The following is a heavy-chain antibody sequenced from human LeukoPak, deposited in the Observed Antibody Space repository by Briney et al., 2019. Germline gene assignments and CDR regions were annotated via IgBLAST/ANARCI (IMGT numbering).Heavy chain of an antibody. V-gene: IGHV3-21*01. CDR1: GFTFSSYS. Sequence: GGPLRLSCAASGFTFSSYSMNWVRQAPGKGLEWVSSISSSSSYIYYADSVKGRFTISRDNAKNPLYLQMNSLRAEDTAVYYCARDSGSYCPDYWGQGTLVTVSS. CDR2: ISSSSSYI. J-gene: IGHJ4*02. D-gene: IGHD1-26*01. CDR3: ARDSGSYCPDY.